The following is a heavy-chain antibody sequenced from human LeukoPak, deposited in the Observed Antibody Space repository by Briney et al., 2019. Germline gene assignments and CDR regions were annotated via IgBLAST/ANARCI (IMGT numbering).Heavy chain of an antibody. V-gene: IGHV4-4*07. J-gene: IGHJ3*02. Sequence: SETLSLTCTVSGGSISSYYWSWIRQPAGKGLEWIGRIYTSGSTNYNPSLKSRVTVSVDTSKNQFSLKLSSVTAADTAVYYCTRDRRDSSGYYYDAFDIWGQGTMVTVSS. CDR1: GGSISSYY. CDR3: TRDRRDSSGYYYDAFDI. D-gene: IGHD3-22*01. CDR2: IYTSGST.